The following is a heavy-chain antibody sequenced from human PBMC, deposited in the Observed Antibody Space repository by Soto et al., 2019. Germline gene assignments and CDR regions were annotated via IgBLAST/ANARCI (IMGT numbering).Heavy chain of an antibody. CDR2: IYYSGST. D-gene: IGHD3-10*01. CDR3: ARDSRGVIKSRYNWFDP. Sequence: SETLSLTCTVSGGSISSGDYYWSWIRQPPGKGLVWIGYIYYSGSTYYNPSLKSRVTISVDTSKNQFSLKLSSVTAADTAVYYCARDSRGVIKSRYNWFDPWGQGTLVTVSS. CDR1: GGSISSGDYY. V-gene: IGHV4-30-4*01. J-gene: IGHJ5*02.